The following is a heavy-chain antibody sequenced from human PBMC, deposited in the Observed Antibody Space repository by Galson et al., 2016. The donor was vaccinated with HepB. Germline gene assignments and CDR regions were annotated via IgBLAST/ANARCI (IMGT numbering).Heavy chain of an antibody. J-gene: IGHJ6*02. Sequence: ETLSLTCTVSGASISGYYLSWIRQPPGKGLEWIGYIYYSGRTNYNPSLKTRVTISVDTSKNQFSLKLSSVTAADTAVYYCARDDSGGWYGFHYGMDVWGQGTTVTVSS. CDR2: IYYSGRT. CDR1: GASISGYY. V-gene: IGHV4-59*01. CDR3: ARDDSGGWYGFHYGMDV. D-gene: IGHD6-19*01.